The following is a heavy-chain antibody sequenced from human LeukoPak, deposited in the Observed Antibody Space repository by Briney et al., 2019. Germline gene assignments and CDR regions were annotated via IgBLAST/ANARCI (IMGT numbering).Heavy chain of an antibody. CDR2: ISTGSSYI. Sequence: GGSLRLSCAASGFTFSSYSMNWVRQAPGKGLEWVSCISTGSSYIYYADSVKGRFTTSRDNAKNSLYLQMNSLRAEGTAVYYCARVDHYYDSSGYYLRYWGQGTLVTVSS. V-gene: IGHV3-21*01. CDR3: ARVDHYYDSSGYYLRY. CDR1: GFTFSSYS. D-gene: IGHD3-22*01. J-gene: IGHJ4*02.